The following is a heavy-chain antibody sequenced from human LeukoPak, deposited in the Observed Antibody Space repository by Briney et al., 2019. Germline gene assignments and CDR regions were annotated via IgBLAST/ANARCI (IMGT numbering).Heavy chain of an antibody. Sequence: ASVKVSCKASGGTFSSYAISWVRQAPGQGLEWMGRIIPILGIANYAQKFQGRVTITADKSTSTAYMELSSLRSEDTAVYYCARHMGADDAFDIWGQGTMVTSLQ. D-gene: IGHD1-26*01. CDR2: IIPILGIA. CDR3: ARHMGADDAFDI. J-gene: IGHJ3*02. V-gene: IGHV1-69*04. CDR1: GGTFSSYA.